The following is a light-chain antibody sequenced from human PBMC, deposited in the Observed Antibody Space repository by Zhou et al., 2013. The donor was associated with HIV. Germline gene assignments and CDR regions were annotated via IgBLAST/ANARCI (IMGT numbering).Light chain of an antibody. CDR3: QQYNSYPPT. CDR2: DAS. J-gene: IGKJ3*01. V-gene: IGKV1-33*01. CDR1: QDITNY. Sequence: DIQMTQSPSSLSASVGDRVTITCQASQDITNYLNWYQQKPGKAPKLLIYDASNLETGVPSRFSGSGSGTDFTLTISSLQPEDFATYYCQQYNSYPPTFGPGTKVDIK.